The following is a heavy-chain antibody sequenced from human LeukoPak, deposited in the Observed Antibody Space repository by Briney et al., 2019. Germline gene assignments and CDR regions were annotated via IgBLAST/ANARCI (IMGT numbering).Heavy chain of an antibody. CDR3: AGWSYYYGSGSSSY. V-gene: IGHV4-59*01. CDR1: GGSISSYY. CDR2: IYYSGST. Sequence: SETLSLTCTVSGGSISSYYWSWIRQPPGKGLEWIGCIYYSGSTNYNPSLKSRVTISVDTSKNQFSLKLSSVTAADTAVYYCAGWSYYYGSGSSSYWGQGTLVTVSS. J-gene: IGHJ4*02. D-gene: IGHD3-10*01.